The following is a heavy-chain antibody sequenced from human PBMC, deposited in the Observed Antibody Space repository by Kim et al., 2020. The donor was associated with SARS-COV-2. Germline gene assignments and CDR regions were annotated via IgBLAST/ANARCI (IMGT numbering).Heavy chain of an antibody. CDR3: ARGPGSSTSPLHYYYYYGMDV. D-gene: IGHD2-2*01. Sequence: SETLSLTCAVYGGSFSGYYWSWIRQPPGKGLEWIGEINHSGSTNYNPSLKSRVTISVDTSKNQFSLKLSSVTAADTAVYYCARGPGSSTSPLHYYYYYGMDVWGQGTTVTVSS. CDR2: INHSGST. V-gene: IGHV4-34*01. CDR1: GGSFSGYY. J-gene: IGHJ6*02.